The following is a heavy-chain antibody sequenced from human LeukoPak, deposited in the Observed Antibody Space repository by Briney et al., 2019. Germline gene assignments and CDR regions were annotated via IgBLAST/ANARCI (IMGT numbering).Heavy chain of an antibody. J-gene: IGHJ4*02. CDR1: GGSISSGDNY. CDR2: ISNSGST. D-gene: IGHD1-26*01. V-gene: IGHV4-30-4*01. Sequence: PSQTLSLTCIVSGGSISSGDNYWSWIRQPPGKGLEWIGDISNSGSTNYNPSLKSRVTMSVDTSKNQFSLKLSSVTAADTAVYYCARESRLVGAAWYYYFDYWGQGTLVTVSS. CDR3: ARESRLVGAAWYYYFDY.